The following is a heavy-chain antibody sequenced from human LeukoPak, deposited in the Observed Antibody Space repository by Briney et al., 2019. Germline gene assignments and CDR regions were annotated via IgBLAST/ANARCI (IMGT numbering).Heavy chain of an antibody. V-gene: IGHV4-34*01. CDR2: INHSGST. CDR1: GGSFSGYY. D-gene: IGHD2-15*01. CDR3: AGEHLGVVVAARYAFDI. J-gene: IGHJ3*02. Sequence: SEPLSLTCAVYGGSFSGYYWSWIRQPPGKGLEWIGEINHSGSTNYNPSLKSRVTISVDTSKNQFSLKLSSVTAADTAVYYCAGEHLGVVVAARYAFDIWGQGTMVTVSS.